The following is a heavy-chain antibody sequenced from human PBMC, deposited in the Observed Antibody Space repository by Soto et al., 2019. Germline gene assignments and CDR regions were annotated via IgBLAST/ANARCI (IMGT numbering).Heavy chain of an antibody. V-gene: IGHV3-23*01. CDR2: ISGSGGST. D-gene: IGHD3-3*01. Sequence: EVQLLESGGGLVQPGGSLRLSCAASGFTFSSYAMSWVRQAPGKGLEWVSAISGSGGSTYYADSVKGRFTISRDNSKNTLYLQMNRLRAEDTAVYYCATKGTYYDFWSGPRGAFDIWGQGTMVTVSS. CDR3: ATKGTYYDFWSGPRGAFDI. J-gene: IGHJ3*02. CDR1: GFTFSSYA.